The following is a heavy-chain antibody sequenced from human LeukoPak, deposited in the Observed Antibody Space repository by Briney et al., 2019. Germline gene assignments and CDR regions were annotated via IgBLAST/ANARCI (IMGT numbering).Heavy chain of an antibody. D-gene: IGHD3-22*01. J-gene: IGHJ5*02. V-gene: IGHV4-34*01. CDR1: GGSFSGYF. CDR3: ARHDSGGYYDA. CDR2: INHSGGT. Sequence: TSETLSLTCAVYGGSFSGYFWSWIRQPPGKGLEWIGEINHSGGTDYNPSLKSRITISTDTSKNQFSLKVNSVTAADTAVYYCARHDSGGYYDAWGQGTLVTVSS.